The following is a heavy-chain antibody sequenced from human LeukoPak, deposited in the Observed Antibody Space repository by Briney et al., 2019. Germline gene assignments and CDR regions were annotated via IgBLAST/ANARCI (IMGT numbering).Heavy chain of an antibody. V-gene: IGHV3-21*01. J-gene: IGHJ4*02. CDR2: ISSSSSYI. CDR3: ARDQPPGYCTSTSCYAHY. D-gene: IGHD2-2*01. CDR1: GFTFSSYS. Sequence: GGSLRLSCAASGFTFSSYSMNWVRQAPGMGLEWVSSISSSSSYIYYADSVKGRFTISRDNAKNSLYLQMNSLRYEDTAVYYCARDQPPGYCTSTSCYAHYWGQGSLVTVSS.